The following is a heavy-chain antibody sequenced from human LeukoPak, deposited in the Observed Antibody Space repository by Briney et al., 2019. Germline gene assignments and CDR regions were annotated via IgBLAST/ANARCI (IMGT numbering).Heavy chain of an antibody. V-gene: IGHV4-31*03. J-gene: IGHJ3*02. Sequence: PSQTLSLTCSVSGVSISDGRYYWTWIRQRPGKGLEWIGYKYYSGSAKYDPSLKSRLTISIATPKNQFSLHLSSVTAADTAMYYCATPYCSSLSCLDVFNIWGQGTMVTVSS. D-gene: IGHD2-2*01. CDR3: ATPYCSSLSCLDVFNI. CDR2: KYYSGSA. CDR1: GVSISDGRYY.